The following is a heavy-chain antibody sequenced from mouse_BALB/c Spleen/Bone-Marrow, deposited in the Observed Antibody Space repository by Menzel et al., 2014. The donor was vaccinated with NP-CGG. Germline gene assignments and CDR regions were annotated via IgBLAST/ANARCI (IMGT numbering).Heavy chain of an antibody. CDR3: AFGNYDFDY. J-gene: IGHJ2*01. CDR1: GYAFSSYW. V-gene: IGHV1-80*01. CDR2: IYPGDGDT. Sequence: QVHLQQPGAELVRPGSSVKISCKASGYAFSSYWMNWVKQRPGQGLEWIGQIYPGDGDTNYSGKFKGKATLTADESSSTAYMQLSSLTSEDSAVYFCAFGNYDFDYWGQGTTLTVSS. D-gene: IGHD2-1*01.